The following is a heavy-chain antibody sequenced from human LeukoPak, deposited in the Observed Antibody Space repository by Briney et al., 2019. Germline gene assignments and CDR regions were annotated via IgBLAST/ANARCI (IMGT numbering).Heavy chain of an antibody. CDR2: FGVSGGNT. CDR3: ARGHREPY. Sequence: PGTSLRLSCAASGFTFSSYAMSWVRQAPGKGLEWVSTFGVSGGNTYYADSVKGRFTISRDNSKNMLYLQLDSLRAEDTAVYYCARGHREPYWGQGTLVTVSS. J-gene: IGHJ4*02. D-gene: IGHD1-26*01. V-gene: IGHV3-23*01. CDR1: GFTFSSYA.